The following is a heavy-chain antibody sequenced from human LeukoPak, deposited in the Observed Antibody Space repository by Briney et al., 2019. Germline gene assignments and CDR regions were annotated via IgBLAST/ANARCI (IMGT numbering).Heavy chain of an antibody. Sequence: SQTLSLTCTVSGGSISSGGYYWSWIRQPPGKGLEWIGYIYHSGSTYYNPSLKSRVTISVDRSKNQFSLKLSSVTAADTAVYYCARSQPQPAASDYWGQGTLVTVSS. D-gene: IGHD2-2*01. CDR1: GGSISSGGYY. V-gene: IGHV4-30-2*01. J-gene: IGHJ4*02. CDR3: ARSQPQPAASDY. CDR2: IYHSGST.